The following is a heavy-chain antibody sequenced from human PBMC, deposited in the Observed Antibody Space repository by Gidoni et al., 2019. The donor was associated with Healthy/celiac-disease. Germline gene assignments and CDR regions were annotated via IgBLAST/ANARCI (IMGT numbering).Heavy chain of an antibody. CDR3: ARGCCSSTSSLLNV. J-gene: IGHJ6*02. D-gene: IGHD2-2*01. Sequence: QVQLVQSGAEVKKPGASVKVSCKASRYTFTSYDINWVRQATGQGLEWMGWMNPNSGHTGYAQKFQGRVTMTRNTSISTAYMELSSLRSEDTAVYYCARGCCSSTSSLLNVWGQGTTVTVSS. CDR1: RYTFTSYD. CDR2: MNPNSGHT. V-gene: IGHV1-8*01.